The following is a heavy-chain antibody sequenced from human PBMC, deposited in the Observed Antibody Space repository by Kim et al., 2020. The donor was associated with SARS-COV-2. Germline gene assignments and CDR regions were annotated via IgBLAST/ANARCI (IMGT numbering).Heavy chain of an antibody. Sequence: ASVKVSCKASGDTFTSYYMHWVRQAPGQGLEWMGIINPSGGSTSYAQKFQGRVTMTRDTSTSTVYMELSSLRSEDTAVYYCARGGSRNSNQDEDNFDYWGQGTLVTVSS. CDR2: INPSGGST. CDR3: ARGGSRNSNQDEDNFDY. CDR1: GDTFTSYY. V-gene: IGHV1-46*01. D-gene: IGHD4-4*01. J-gene: IGHJ4*02.